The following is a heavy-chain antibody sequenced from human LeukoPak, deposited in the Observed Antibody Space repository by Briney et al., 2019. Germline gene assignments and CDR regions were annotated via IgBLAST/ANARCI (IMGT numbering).Heavy chain of an antibody. D-gene: IGHD3-22*01. V-gene: IGHV4-34*01. CDR3: ARNSHYYDSSGFNY. CDR2: INHSGST. CDR1: GGSFSGYY. Sequence: SETLSLTCAVYGGSFSGYYWSWIRQPPGKGLEWIGEINHSGSTNYNPSLKSRVTISIDTSKNQFSLKLSSVTAADTAVYYYARNSHYYDSSGFNYWGQGTLVTVSS. J-gene: IGHJ4*02.